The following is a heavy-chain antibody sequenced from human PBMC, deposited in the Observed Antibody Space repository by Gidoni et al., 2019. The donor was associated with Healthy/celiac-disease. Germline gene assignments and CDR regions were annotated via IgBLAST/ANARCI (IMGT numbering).Heavy chain of an antibody. Sequence: EVQLVESGGGLVQPGGSLRLSCAASGFTFSSYSMNWVRQAPGKGLEWVSYISSSSSTRYYADSVKGRFTISRDNAKNSLYLQMNSLRDEDTAVYYCARDNGLEATYYYGMDVWGQGTTVTVSS. J-gene: IGHJ6*02. CDR2: ISSSSSTR. CDR1: GFTFSSYS. V-gene: IGHV3-48*02. D-gene: IGHD6-19*01. CDR3: ARDNGLEATYYYGMDV.